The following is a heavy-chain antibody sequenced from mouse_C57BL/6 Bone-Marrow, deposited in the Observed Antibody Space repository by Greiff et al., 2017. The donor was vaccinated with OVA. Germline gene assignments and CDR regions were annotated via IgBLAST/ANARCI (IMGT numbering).Heavy chain of an antibody. J-gene: IGHJ1*03. CDR2: IDPANGNT. CDR3: ARATWDVGYVDV. Sequence: VQLQQSVAELVRPGASVKLSCTASGYNITNTYMHWVKQRPEQGLEWIGRIDPANGNTKYAPKFQGKATITADTSSNTAYLQLSSLTSQDTAIYDCARATWDVGYVDVWGTGTTVTVSA. V-gene: IGHV14-3*01. CDR1: GYNITNTY. D-gene: IGHD4-1*01.